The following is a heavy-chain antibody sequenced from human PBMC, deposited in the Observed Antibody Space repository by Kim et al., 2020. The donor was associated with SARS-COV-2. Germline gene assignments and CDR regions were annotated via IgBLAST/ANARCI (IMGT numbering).Heavy chain of an antibody. CDR3: ARSIDFWSGYYPYYFDY. D-gene: IGHD3-3*01. CDR1: GYTFTSYG. CDR2: ISAYNGNT. V-gene: IGHV1-18*01. J-gene: IGHJ4*02. Sequence: ASVKVSCKASGYTFTSYGISWVRQAPGQGLEWMGWISAYNGNTNYAQKLQGRVTMTTDTSTSTAYMELRSLRSDDTAVYYCARSIDFWSGYYPYYFDYWGQGTLVTVSS.